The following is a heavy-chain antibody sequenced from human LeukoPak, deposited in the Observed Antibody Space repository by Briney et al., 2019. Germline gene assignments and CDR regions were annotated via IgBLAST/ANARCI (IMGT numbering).Heavy chain of an antibody. J-gene: IGHJ4*02. CDR1: GYTFTGYY. Sequence: ASVKVSCKASGYTFTGYYMHWVRQAPGQGLEWMGWINPNSGGTNYAQKFQGRVTMTRDTSISTAYMELSRRRSEDAAVYYGGRACYGGSWAGEGWGDSGGEAPLVTVS. D-gene: IGHD3-10*01. CDR3: GRACYGGSWAGEGWGDS. CDR2: INPNSGGT. V-gene: IGHV1-2*02.